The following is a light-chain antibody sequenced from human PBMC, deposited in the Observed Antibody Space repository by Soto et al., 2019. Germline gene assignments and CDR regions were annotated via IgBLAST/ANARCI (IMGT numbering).Light chain of an antibody. V-gene: IGLV2-14*01. J-gene: IGLJ1*01. CDR3: SSYTSSTFYV. CDR1: SGDIGAYNY. CDR2: GVS. Sequence: SALTPPASGSGAPGQSRTISCTGTSGDIGAYNYVSWYQQHPYTAPKLLIYGVSDRPSGVSNRFSASKSGNTASLTISGLQAEDEADYYCSSYTSSTFYVFGTGTKVTVL.